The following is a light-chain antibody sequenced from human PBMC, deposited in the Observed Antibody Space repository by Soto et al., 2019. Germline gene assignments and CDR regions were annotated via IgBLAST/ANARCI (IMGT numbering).Light chain of an antibody. CDR3: SSYTSSFTYV. V-gene: IGLV2-14*01. CDR1: SSDIGGYNY. Sequence: QSALTQPASVSASPGQSITISCTGSSSDIGGYNYVSWYQHHPGRAPKLIIFEVSNRPSGVSNRFSGSKSGNRASLTISGLQAEDEADYFCSSYTSSFTYVFGSGTKLTVL. J-gene: IGLJ1*01. CDR2: EVS.